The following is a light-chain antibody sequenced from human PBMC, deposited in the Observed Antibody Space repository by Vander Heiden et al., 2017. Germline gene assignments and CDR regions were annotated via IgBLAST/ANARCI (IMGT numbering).Light chain of an antibody. CDR3: CSYAGDFSWI. CDR1: SSDVGGYNY. V-gene: IGLV2-11*01. CDR2: DVS. J-gene: IGLJ2*01. Sequence: QSALTQPRSVSGSPGQSVPISCTGTSSDVGGYNYVSWYQQHPVNAPKLMIYDVSKRPSGVPDFFAGSKSGNTASLTIFGLQAEDDADYYCCSYAGDFSWIFGGGTKLTVL.